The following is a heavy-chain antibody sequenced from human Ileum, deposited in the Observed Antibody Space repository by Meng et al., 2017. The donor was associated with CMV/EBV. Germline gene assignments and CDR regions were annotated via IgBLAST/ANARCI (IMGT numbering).Heavy chain of an antibody. J-gene: IGHJ4*02. V-gene: IGHV4-39*07. CDR3: AADISTAWFYY. CDR2: IHYTETT. Sequence: QVQPQEAGPGLVKPPETLSLTCTVSGDSISSGRHFWGWIRQAPGKGLEWIATIHYTETTHYNPSLKSRITISVDTSKNQISLKVNSVTAADTAMYYCAADISTAWFYYWGQGTLVTVSS. D-gene: IGHD2-2*01. CDR1: GDSISSGRHF.